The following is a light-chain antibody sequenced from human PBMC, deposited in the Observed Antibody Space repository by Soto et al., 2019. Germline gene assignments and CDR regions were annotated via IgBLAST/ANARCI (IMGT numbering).Light chain of an antibody. CDR2: DVT. V-gene: IGLV2-14*01. J-gene: IGLJ2*01. CDR3: SSYTSNTIPV. CDR1: SSDVGGYNF. Sequence: QSALTQPASVSGSPGQSITIYCTGTSSDVGGYNFVSWYQQHPGKVPKLMIYDVTNRPSGVSDRFSGSKSGNTASLTISGLQAEDEADYYCSSYTSNTIPVFGAGTKLTVL.